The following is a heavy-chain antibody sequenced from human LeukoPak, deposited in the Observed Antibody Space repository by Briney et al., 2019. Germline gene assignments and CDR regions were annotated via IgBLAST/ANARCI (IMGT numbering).Heavy chain of an antibody. J-gene: IGHJ4*02. CDR1: GGSISSSSYY. Sequence: SETLSLTCTVSGGSISSSSYYWGWIRQPPGKGLEWIGSIYYSGSTYYNPSLKSRVTISVDTSKNQFSLKLSSVAAADTAVYYCARDGVKRDVGFGEKGYWGQGTLVTVSS. CDR2: IYYSGST. D-gene: IGHD3-10*01. CDR3: ARDGVKRDVGFGEKGY. V-gene: IGHV4-39*07.